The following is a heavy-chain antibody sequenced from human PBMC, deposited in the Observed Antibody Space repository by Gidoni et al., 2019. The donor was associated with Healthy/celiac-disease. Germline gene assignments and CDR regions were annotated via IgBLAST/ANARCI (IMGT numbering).Heavy chain of an antibody. J-gene: IGHJ4*02. Sequence: EVQLLESGGGLVQPGGSLRLACAASGFTFSSYAMSWVRQAPGKGLEWVSGISGNDGSTYYADSVKGRFTISRDNFKNTLYLQMNSLRAEDTAVYYCANRGIDYWGQGTLVTVSS. CDR2: ISGNDGST. V-gene: IGHV3-23*01. CDR1: GFTFSSYA. CDR3: ANRGIDY.